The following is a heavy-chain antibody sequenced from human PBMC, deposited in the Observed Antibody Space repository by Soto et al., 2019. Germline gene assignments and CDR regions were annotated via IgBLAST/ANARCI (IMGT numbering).Heavy chain of an antibody. CDR2: IWYDGSNK. Sequence: QVQLVESGGGVVQPGRSLRLSCAASGFTFSSYGMHWVRQAPGKGLEWVAVIWYDGSNKYYADSVKGRFTISRDNSKNTLYLQLNSLRAEDTAVYYCARDRREEQWLVELDYWGQATLVTVSS. V-gene: IGHV3-33*01. D-gene: IGHD6-19*01. CDR3: ARDRREEQWLVELDY. J-gene: IGHJ4*02. CDR1: GFTFSSYG.